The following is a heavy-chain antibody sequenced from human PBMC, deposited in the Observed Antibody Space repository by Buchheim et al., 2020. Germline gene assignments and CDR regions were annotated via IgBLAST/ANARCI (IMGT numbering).Heavy chain of an antibody. V-gene: IGHV3-33*01. CDR3: ARDFEGDYGDFRWFDP. D-gene: IGHD4-17*01. J-gene: IGHJ5*02. Sequence: QVQLVESGGGVVQPGRSLRLSCAASGFTFSSYGMHWVRQAPGKGLEWVAVIWYDGSNKYYADSVKGRFTISRDNSKNTLYLQMNSLRAEDTAVYYCARDFEGDYGDFRWFDPWGQGTL. CDR2: IWYDGSNK. CDR1: GFTFSSYG.